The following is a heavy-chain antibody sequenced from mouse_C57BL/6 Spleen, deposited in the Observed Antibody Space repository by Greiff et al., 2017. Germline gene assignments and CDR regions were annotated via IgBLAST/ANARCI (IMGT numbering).Heavy chain of an antibody. CDR1: GYTFTTYP. CDR3: ARGYYGSHYAMDY. CDR2: FHPYNDDT. D-gene: IGHD1-1*01. Sequence: QVHVKQSGAELVKPGASVKMSCKASGYTFTTYPIEWMKQNHGKSLEWIGNFHPYNDDTKYNEKFKGKATLTVEKSSSTVYLELSRLTSDDSAVYYCARGYYGSHYAMDYWGQGTSVTVSS. V-gene: IGHV1-47*01. J-gene: IGHJ4*01.